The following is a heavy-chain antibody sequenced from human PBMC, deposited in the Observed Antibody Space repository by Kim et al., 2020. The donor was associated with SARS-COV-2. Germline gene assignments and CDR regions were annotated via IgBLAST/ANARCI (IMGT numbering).Heavy chain of an antibody. D-gene: IGHD6-6*01. CDR3: ARHGGGYSSSIGGMDV. V-gene: IGHV4-39*01. J-gene: IGHJ6*02. Sequence: SLKSRVTISVDTSKNQFSLKLSSVTAADTAVYYCARHGGGYSSSIGGMDVWGQGTTVTVSS.